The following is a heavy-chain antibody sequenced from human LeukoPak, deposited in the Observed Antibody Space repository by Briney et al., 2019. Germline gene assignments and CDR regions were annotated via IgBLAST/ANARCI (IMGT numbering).Heavy chain of an antibody. CDR3: ARGGGPYYYDSSGPQSRPFDP. Sequence: ASVKVSCKASGGTFSSYAISWVRQAPGQGLEWMGGIIPIFGTANYAQKFQGRVTITADKSTSTAYMELSSLRSEDTAVYYCARGGGPYYYDSSGPQSRPFDPWGQGTLVTVSS. V-gene: IGHV1-69*06. J-gene: IGHJ5*02. D-gene: IGHD3-22*01. CDR2: IIPIFGTA. CDR1: GGTFSSYA.